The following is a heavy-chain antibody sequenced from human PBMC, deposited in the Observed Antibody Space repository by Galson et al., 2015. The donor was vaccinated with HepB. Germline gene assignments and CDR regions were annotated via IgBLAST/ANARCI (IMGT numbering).Heavy chain of an antibody. V-gene: IGHV3-74*01. CDR1: GFTFSSYW. Sequence: SLRLSCAASGFTFSSYWMHWVRQAPGKGLVWVSRINSDGSSTSYADSVKGRFTISRDNAKNTLYLQMNSLRAEDTAVYYCARVDIVVVPAAIWGSDYYYYGMDVWGQGTTVTVSS. CDR2: INSDGSST. J-gene: IGHJ6*02. D-gene: IGHD2-2*02. CDR3: ARVDIVVVPAAIWGSDYYYYGMDV.